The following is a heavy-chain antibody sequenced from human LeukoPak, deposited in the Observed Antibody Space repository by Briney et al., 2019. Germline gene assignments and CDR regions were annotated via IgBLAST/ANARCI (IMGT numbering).Heavy chain of an antibody. CDR1: GYTFTGYY. D-gene: IGHD6-19*01. Sequence: ASVKVSCKASGYTFTGYYMHWVRQAPGQGLEWMGWINPNSGGTNYAQKFQGRVTMTRDTSISTAYMELSRLRSDDTAVYYRARDRAYSRGSFDYWGQGTLVTVSS. J-gene: IGHJ4*02. CDR2: INPNSGGT. CDR3: ARDRAYSRGSFDY. V-gene: IGHV1-2*02.